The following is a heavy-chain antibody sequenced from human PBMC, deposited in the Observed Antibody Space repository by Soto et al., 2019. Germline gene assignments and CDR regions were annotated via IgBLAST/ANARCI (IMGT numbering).Heavy chain of an antibody. D-gene: IGHD3-16*01. V-gene: IGHV3-11*01. CDR2: ISGSGRTI. CDR1: GIVFSDY. J-gene: IGHJ5*02. CDR3: ARWPFPWGWFDP. Sequence: QVQLVESGGGLVKPGGSLRLSCAASGIVFSDYMSWVRQAPGKGLEWLSYISGSGRTIYSADTVKGRFTISRDNATNSLYLQMNNVRTEYTAVYYCARWPFPWGWFDPWGQGTLVTVSS.